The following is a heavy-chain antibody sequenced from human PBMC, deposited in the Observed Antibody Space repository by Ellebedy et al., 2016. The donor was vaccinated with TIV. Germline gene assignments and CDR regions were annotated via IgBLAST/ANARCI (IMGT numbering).Heavy chain of an antibody. J-gene: IGHJ4*02. CDR1: GGSFSGHY. D-gene: IGHD2-21*02. V-gene: IGHV4-34*01. Sequence: SETLSLTXAVYGGSFSGHYWTWIRQPPGKGLEWIGEINHSGSTNYNPSLKPSLKSRVTISVDTSKNQFSLKLSSVTAADTAVYYCARGPEYCGGDCYSGWGQGTLVTVSS. CDR3: ARGPEYCGGDCYSG. CDR2: INHSGST.